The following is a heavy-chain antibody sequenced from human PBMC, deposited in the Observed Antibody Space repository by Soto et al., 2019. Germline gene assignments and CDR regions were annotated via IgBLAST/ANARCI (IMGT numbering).Heavy chain of an antibody. CDR1: GFTFTSSA. CDR2: IVVGSGNT. D-gene: IGHD3-3*01. V-gene: IGHV1-58*01. Sequence: SVKVSCKASGFTFTSSAVQWVRQARGQRLEWIGWIVVGSGNTNYAQKFQERVTITRDMSTSTAYMELSSLRSEDTAVYYCAEDPTIYSITIFAVAPGYYGMDVWGQGTTVTVSS. CDR3: AEDPTIYSITIFAVAPGYYGMDV. J-gene: IGHJ6*02.